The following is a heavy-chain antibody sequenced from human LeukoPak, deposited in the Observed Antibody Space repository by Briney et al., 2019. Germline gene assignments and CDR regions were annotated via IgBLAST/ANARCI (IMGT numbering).Heavy chain of an antibody. CDR1: GGSISGGGYS. D-gene: IGHD3-22*01. CDR2: IYHSGST. Sequence: SETLSLTCAVSGGSISGGGYSWSWIRQPPGKGLEWIGYIYHSGSTYYNPSLKSRVTISVDRSKNQFSLKLSSVTAADTAVYYCARALNGYYDSCGYYGGYFDYWGQGTLVTVSS. V-gene: IGHV4-30-2*01. CDR3: ARALNGYYDSCGYYGGYFDY. J-gene: IGHJ4*02.